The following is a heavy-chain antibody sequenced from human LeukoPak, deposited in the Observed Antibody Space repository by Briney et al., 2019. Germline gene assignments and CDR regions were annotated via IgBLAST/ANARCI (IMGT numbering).Heavy chain of an antibody. V-gene: IGHV4-34*01. J-gene: IGHJ5*02. D-gene: IGHD3-10*01. CDR3: ARGLVRGVIPPVRRWFDP. CDR1: GGSFSGYY. Sequence: SETLSLTCAVYGGSFSGYYWSWLRQPPGKGLEWIGEINYSGSTNYNPSLKSRVTISVDTSKNQFSLKLSSVTAADTAVYYCARGLVRGVIPPVRRWFDPWGQGTLVTVSS. CDR2: INYSGST.